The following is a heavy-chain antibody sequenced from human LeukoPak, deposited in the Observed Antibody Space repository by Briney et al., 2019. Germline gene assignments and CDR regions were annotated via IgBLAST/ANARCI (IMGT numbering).Heavy chain of an antibody. V-gene: IGHV1-69*06. J-gene: IGHJ4*02. Sequence: GASVKVSFKASGRTFNSYAIRWVRQAPGQGLEWMRGIIDISGPANDAQKCQGRTTITAANSTSTAYRELSSLKSDVSAVYYCAVVVVITYWGQGTLVTVSS. D-gene: IGHD3-22*01. CDR3: AVVVVITY. CDR2: IIDISGPA. CDR1: GRTFNSYA.